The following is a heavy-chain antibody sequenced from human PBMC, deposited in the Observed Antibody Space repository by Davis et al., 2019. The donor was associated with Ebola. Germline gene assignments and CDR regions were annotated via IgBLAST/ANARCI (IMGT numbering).Heavy chain of an antibody. Sequence: MPSETLSLTCTVSGGSISSYYWSWIRQPPGKGLAWIGYIYYSGSTNYNPSLKSRVTISVDTSKNQFSLKLSSVTAADTAVYYCARQDGGYSYGPYFDYWGQGTLVTVSS. CDR3: ARQDGGYSYGPYFDY. CDR2: IYYSGST. V-gene: IGHV4-59*08. J-gene: IGHJ4*02. D-gene: IGHD5-18*01. CDR1: GGSISSYY.